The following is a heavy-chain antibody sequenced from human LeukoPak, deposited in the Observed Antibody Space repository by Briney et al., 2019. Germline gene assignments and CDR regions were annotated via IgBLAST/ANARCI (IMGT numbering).Heavy chain of an antibody. CDR2: IYYSGST. CDR3: ARYAHYFDY. CDR1: GGSISSSSYY. V-gene: IGHV4-39*01. J-gene: IGHJ4*02. Sequence: SETLSLTCTVSGGSISSSSYYWGWIRQPPGKGLEWIGSIYYSGSTYYNPSLKSRVTISVDTSKNQFSLKLSSVTAADTAVYYRARYAHYFDYWGQGTLVTVSS.